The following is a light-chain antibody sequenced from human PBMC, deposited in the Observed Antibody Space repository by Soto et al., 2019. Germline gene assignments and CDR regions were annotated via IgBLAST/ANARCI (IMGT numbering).Light chain of an antibody. CDR3: QQTYSNLWT. Sequence: DIQLTQSPSSLSASLGDTVTITFRASQTVSRYLNWYQQKSGTAPKLLIYAASTLHTGVPSRFSGRGSGTDFTLTINNLQREDFADYFCQQTYSNLWTFGQGTKVDIK. J-gene: IGKJ1*01. CDR1: QTVSRY. V-gene: IGKV1-39*01. CDR2: AAS.